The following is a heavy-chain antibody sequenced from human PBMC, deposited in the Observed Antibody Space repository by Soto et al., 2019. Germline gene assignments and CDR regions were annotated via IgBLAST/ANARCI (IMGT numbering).Heavy chain of an antibody. Sequence: EVQLVESGGGLVQPGGSLRLSCAASGFTFSNAWMNWVRQAPGKGLEWVGRIKSKTDGGTTDYAAPVKGRFTISRDDSKNTLYLQMNSLKTEDTAVYYCTTPYPEVTTVTKWLHPVGDRAFDIWGQGTMVTVSS. V-gene: IGHV3-15*07. CDR3: TTPYPEVTTVTKWLHPVGDRAFDI. D-gene: IGHD4-17*01. CDR2: IKSKTDGGTT. CDR1: GFTFSNAW. J-gene: IGHJ3*02.